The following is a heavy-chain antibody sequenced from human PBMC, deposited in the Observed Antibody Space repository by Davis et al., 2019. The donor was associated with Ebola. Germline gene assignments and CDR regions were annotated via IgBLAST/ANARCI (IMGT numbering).Heavy chain of an antibody. Sequence: GESLKISCAASGFTFSSYWMSWVRQAPGKGLEWVANIKQDGSEKYYVDSVKGRFTISRDNAKNSLYLQMNSLRAEDTAVYYCARDPRGHGFDYWGQGTLVTVSS. CDR3: ARDPRGHGFDY. D-gene: IGHD5-12*01. CDR2: IKQDGSEK. CDR1: GFTFSSYW. J-gene: IGHJ4*02. V-gene: IGHV3-7*01.